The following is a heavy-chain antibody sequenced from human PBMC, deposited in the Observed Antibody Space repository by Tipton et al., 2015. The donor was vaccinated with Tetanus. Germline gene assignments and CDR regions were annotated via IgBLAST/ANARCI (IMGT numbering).Heavy chain of an antibody. CDR2: IYESGDT. CDR1: GGSIRGGTFY. J-gene: IGHJ4*02. V-gene: IGHV4-39*01. CDR3: ARHQSGYFTPFDY. D-gene: IGHD3-3*01. Sequence: LRLSCTVSGGSIRGGTFYWGWIRQPPGKGLEWIGSIYESGDTYYIPSLKSRVTISGGTSKNQFSLNLNSMAAADTGVYYCARHQSGYFTPFDYWGQGNLVTVSS.